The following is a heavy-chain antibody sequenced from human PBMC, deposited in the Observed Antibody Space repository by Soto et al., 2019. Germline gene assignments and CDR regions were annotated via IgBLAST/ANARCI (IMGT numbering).Heavy chain of an antibody. CDR2: ISAYNGNT. D-gene: IGHD3-22*01. CDR3: ARWEDYYDSSGYYDY. Sequence: ASVKVSFKASGYTFTSYGISWVRQAPGQGLEWMGWISAYNGNTNYAQKLQGRVTMTTDTSTSTAYMELRSLRSDDTAVYYCARWEDYYDSSGYYDYWGQGTLVTVSS. J-gene: IGHJ4*02. V-gene: IGHV1-18*04. CDR1: GYTFTSYG.